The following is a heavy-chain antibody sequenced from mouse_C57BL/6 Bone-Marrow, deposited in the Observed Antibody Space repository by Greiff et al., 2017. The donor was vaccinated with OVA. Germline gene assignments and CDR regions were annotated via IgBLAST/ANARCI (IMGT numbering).Heavy chain of an antibody. CDR1: GYTFTDYY. V-gene: IGHV1-76*01. J-gene: IGHJ2*01. Sequence: VKLVESGAELVRPGASVKLSCKASGYTFTDYYISWVKQRPGQGLEWIARIYPGSGNIYYNEKFKGKATLTAEKSSSTAYMQLSSLTSDDSSVNFCARSERLRDYFYYWGQGTTLTVSS. CDR2: IYPGSGNI. CDR3: ARSERLRDYFYY. D-gene: IGHD2-2*01.